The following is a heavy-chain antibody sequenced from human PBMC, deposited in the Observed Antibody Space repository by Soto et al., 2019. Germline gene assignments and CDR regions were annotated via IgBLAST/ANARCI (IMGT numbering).Heavy chain of an antibody. V-gene: IGHV1-24*01. CDR3: AKDRFRNASSGCFDP. D-gene: IGHD3-10*01. CDR1: GDTLPKFS. Sequence: ASVKVSCKVSGDTLPKFSMHWVRQAPGKGLEWMGGFIPEDGQTNYAQKFLGRVTMPEDTSTDTAYMELSNLTSEDTAVYYCAKDRFRNASSGCFDPWGQGTLVTVSS. J-gene: IGHJ5*02. CDR2: FIPEDGQT.